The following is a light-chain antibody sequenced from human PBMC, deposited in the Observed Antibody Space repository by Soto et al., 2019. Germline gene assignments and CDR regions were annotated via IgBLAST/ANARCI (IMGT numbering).Light chain of an antibody. J-gene: IGKJ1*01. V-gene: IGKV1-39*01. CDR1: QDINIY. Sequence: DIQMTQSPSSLFASVGDRVTITCQATQDINIYLNWYQQKPGKAPNLLIYDASNLEIGVPSRFSGSGSGTDFTLTISSLQPEDFATYYCQQSYSTPSTFGQGTKVDIK. CDR2: DAS. CDR3: QQSYSTPST.